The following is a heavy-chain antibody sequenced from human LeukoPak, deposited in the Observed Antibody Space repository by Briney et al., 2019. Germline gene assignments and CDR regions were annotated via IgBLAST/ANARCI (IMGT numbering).Heavy chain of an antibody. J-gene: IGHJ4*02. CDR2: TSPGDSNS. D-gene: IGHD3-10*01. CDR3: ARHRYYGSGSQVVLDY. V-gene: IGHV5-51*01. Sequence: GESLKISCTVSGYTFTRNWIGWVRQMPGTGLEWMGITSPGDSNSIYSPSFQGQVTMSADTSISTAYLQWSSLKASDTAIYYCARHRYYGSGSQVVLDYWGQGTLVTVSS. CDR1: GYTFTRNW.